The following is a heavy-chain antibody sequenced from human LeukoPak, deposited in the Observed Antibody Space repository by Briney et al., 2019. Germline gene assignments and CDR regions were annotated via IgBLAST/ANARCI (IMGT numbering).Heavy chain of an antibody. CDR2: IKQDGSEK. J-gene: IGHJ6*02. V-gene: IGHV3-7*01. CDR3: ARGRYSSGWYASNYYGMDV. D-gene: IGHD6-19*01. CDR1: GFTFSSHW. Sequence: GGSLRLSCAASGFTFSSHWMSWVRQAPGKGLEWVANIKQDGSEKYYVDSVKGRFTISRDNAKNSLYLQMNSLRAEDTAVYYCARGRYSSGWYASNYYGMDVWGQGTTVTVSS.